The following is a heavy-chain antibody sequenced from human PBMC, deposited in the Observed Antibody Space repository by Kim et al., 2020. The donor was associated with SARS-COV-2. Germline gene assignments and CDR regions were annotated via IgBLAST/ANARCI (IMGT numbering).Heavy chain of an antibody. CDR1: GGSISSSSYY. CDR3: AREVRGYIHSGYDI. V-gene: IGHV4-39*02. J-gene: IGHJ4*02. Sequence: SETLSLTCTVSGGSISSSSYYWGWIRQPPGKGLEWIGSIYYSGSTYYNPSLKSRVTISVDTSKNQFSLKLSSVTAADTAVYYCAREVRGYIHSGYDIWGQGTLVTVSS. D-gene: IGHD5-12*01. CDR2: IYYSGST.